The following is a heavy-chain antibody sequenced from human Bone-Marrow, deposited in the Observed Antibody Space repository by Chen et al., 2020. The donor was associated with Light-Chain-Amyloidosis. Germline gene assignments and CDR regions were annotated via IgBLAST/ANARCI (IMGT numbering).Heavy chain of an antibody. CDR1: GYTFTGYY. J-gene: IGHJ6*02. V-gene: IGHV1-2*04. CDR2: INPNSGGT. D-gene: IGHD4-17*01. Sequence: QVQLVQSGAEVQKPGASVKVSCKASGYTFTGYYMHWVRQAPGQGLEWMGWINPNSGGTNYAQKFQGWVTMTRDTSISTAYMELSRLRSDDTAVYYCARGEVTTSFYYYGMDVWGQGTLVTVSS. CDR3: ARGEVTTSFYYYGMDV.